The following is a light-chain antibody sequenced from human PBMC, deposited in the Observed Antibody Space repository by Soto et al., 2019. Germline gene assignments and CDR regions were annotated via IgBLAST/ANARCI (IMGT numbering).Light chain of an antibody. CDR2: DAS. CDR1: QSVSRY. CDR3: QQRSNWPVT. J-gene: IGKJ1*01. V-gene: IGKV3-11*01. Sequence: EIVLTQSPGTLSLSPGQRATLSCRTSQSVSRYLTWYQQKPGQAPRLLIYDASTRATGISARFSGSESGTDFTVTISSLESEDFAVYYCQQRSNWPVTFGQGTKVEVK.